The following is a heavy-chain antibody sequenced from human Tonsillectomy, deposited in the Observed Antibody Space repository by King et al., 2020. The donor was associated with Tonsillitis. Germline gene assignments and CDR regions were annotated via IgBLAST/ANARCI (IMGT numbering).Heavy chain of an antibody. D-gene: IGHD1-1*01. Sequence: QLQESGPGLVEPSGTLSLTCAVSDGSINNDNWWSWVRQPPGKGLEWFGEIHHSGLTNYNPSLKSQVTISVDKSNNQFSLKLNSVTAADTAVYYCARNGYYSMNVWGKGTTVTVSS. V-gene: IGHV4-4*02. CDR3: ARNGYYSMNV. CDR1: DGSINNDNW. CDR2: IHHSGLT. J-gene: IGHJ6*03.